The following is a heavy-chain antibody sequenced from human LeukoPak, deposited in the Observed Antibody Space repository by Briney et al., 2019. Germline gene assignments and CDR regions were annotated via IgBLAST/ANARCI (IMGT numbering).Heavy chain of an antibody. Sequence: GGSLRLSCAASGFTFSDYYMSWIRQAPGKGLEWVSYISSSGSTIYYADSVKGRFTTSRDNAKNSLYLQMNSLRAEDTAVYYCARGSKLTTGTMGDLDYWGQGTLVTVSS. CDR1: GFTFSDYY. CDR3: ARGSKLTTGTMGDLDY. V-gene: IGHV3-11*04. D-gene: IGHD1-1*01. J-gene: IGHJ4*02. CDR2: ISSSGSTI.